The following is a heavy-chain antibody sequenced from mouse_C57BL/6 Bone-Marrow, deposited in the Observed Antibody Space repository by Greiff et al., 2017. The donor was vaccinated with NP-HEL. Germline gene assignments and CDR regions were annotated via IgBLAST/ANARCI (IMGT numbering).Heavy chain of an antibody. CDR1: GFTFSDFY. J-gene: IGHJ4*01. Sequence: EVMLVESGGGLVQSGRSLRLSCATSGFTFSDFYMEWVRQAPGKGLEWIAASRNKANDYTTEYSASVKGRFIVSRDTSQSILYLQMNALRAEDTAIYYCARDARVGAMDYWGQGTSVTVSS. CDR3: ARDARVGAMDY. CDR2: SRNKANDYTT. D-gene: IGHD1-1*01. V-gene: IGHV7-1*01.